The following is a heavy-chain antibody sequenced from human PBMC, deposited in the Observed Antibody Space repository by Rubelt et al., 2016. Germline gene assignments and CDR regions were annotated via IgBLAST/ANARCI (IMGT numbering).Heavy chain of an antibody. J-gene: IGHJ4*02. CDR3: AKDYGGTW. D-gene: IGHD4-23*01. Sequence: WVSYISSSSSTIYYADSVKGRFTISRDNAKNSLYLQMNSLRAEDTAVYYCAKDYGGTWWGQGTLVTVSS. V-gene: IGHV3-48*01. CDR2: ISSSSSTI.